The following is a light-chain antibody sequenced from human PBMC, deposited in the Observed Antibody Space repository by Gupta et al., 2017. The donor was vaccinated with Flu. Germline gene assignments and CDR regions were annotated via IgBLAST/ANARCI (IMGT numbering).Light chain of an antibody. CDR3: QQSYSTVFT. CDR2: AAS. CDR1: QSISSY. Sequence: DIQMTQPPSSLSASEGDRVTITCRASQSISSYLNWYQQKPGKAPKLLIYAASSLQSGVPSRFSGSGPGTDFTLTISSLQPEDFATYYCQQSYSTVFTFGPGTKVDIK. J-gene: IGKJ3*01. V-gene: IGKV1-39*01.